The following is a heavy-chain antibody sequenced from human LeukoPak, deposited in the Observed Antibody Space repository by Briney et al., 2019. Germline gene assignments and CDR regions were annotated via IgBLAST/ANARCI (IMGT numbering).Heavy chain of an antibody. CDR2: INSDGSST. CDR3: TRVTCSSTTSCATVDY. V-gene: IGHV3-74*01. CDR1: GFTFSSYW. D-gene: IGHD2-2*01. J-gene: IGHJ4*02. Sequence: PGGSLRLSCAASGFTFSSYWMHWVRQAPGKGLVWVSRINSDGSSTSYADSVKGRFTISRDNAKNTLYLQMNSLRVEDTAVYYCTRVTCSSTTSCATVDYWGQGTLVTVSS.